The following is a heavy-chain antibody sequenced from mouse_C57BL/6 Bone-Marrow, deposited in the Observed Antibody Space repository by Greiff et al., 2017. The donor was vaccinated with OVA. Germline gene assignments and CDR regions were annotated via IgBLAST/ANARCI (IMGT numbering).Heavy chain of an antibody. D-gene: IGHD1-1*01. J-gene: IGHJ1*03. Sequence: EVQLVESGGGLVQSGRSLRLSCATSGFSFSDFYMEWVRQAPGKGLEWIAARRNKANDYTTEYSASVKGRFIVSRDTSQSILYLQMNALRAEDTAIYYCARDAGYYGHWYFDVWGTGTTVTVSS. V-gene: IGHV7-1*01. CDR2: RRNKANDYTT. CDR3: ARDAGYYGHWYFDV. CDR1: GFSFSDFY.